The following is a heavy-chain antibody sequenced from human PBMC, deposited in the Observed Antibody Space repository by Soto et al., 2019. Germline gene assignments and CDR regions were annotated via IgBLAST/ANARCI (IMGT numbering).Heavy chain of an antibody. D-gene: IGHD3-10*01. Sequence: QLQLQESGPGLVKPSETLSLTCTVSGGSISSSSYYWGWIRQPPGKGLEWIGSIYYSGSTYYNPSLKSRVTISVDTSKNQFSLKLRSVTAADTAVYYCARLWYGATPYFDLWGRGTLVTVSS. V-gene: IGHV4-39*01. CDR2: IYYSGST. J-gene: IGHJ2*01. CDR3: ARLWYGATPYFDL. CDR1: GGSISSSSYY.